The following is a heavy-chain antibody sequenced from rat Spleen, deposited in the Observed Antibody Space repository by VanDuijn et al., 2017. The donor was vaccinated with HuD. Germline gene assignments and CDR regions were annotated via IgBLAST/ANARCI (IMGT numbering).Heavy chain of an antibody. J-gene: IGHJ2*01. Sequence: QVQLKESGPGLVQPSQTLSLTCTVSGFSLTNYLISWVRQSPGQGLEWMGVIWTGGSTTYNSLFKSRLSISRDTAKSQVFLKMGSLQTEDTATYYCIGNSYIFFDYWGQGVMVTVSS. D-gene: IGHD1-2*01. CDR3: IGNSYIFFDY. V-gene: IGHV2-43*01. CDR1: GFSLTNYL. CDR2: IWTGGST.